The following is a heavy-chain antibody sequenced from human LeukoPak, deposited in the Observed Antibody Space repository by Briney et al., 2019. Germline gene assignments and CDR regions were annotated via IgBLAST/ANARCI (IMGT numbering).Heavy chain of an antibody. Sequence: SETLSLTCSVSGGSISSYYWSWIRQPPGKGLEWIGYIYYSGSTKYNPSLKSRVTISVDTSKNQFSLKLSSVTAADTAVYYCARGIAAHYYYYYYYMDVWGKGTTVTVSS. CDR3: ARGIAAHYYYYYYYMDV. J-gene: IGHJ6*03. D-gene: IGHD6-13*01. CDR2: IYYSGST. CDR1: GGSISSYY. V-gene: IGHV4-59*01.